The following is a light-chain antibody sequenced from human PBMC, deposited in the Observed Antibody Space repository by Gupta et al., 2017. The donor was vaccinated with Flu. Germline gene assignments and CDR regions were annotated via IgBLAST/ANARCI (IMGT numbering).Light chain of an antibody. CDR2: AAS. CDR3: QQYDNIHCT. V-gene: IGKV1-33*01. J-gene: IGKJ2*02. CDR1: QDISNY. Sequence: DIQMTQSPSSVSASVGDTVTITCQASQDISNYLNWYQQKPGKAPKLLIFAASNLETGVPARFSGSASGTHFTLIISNLQPEDIATYYCQQYDNIHCTFGQGTRLEI.